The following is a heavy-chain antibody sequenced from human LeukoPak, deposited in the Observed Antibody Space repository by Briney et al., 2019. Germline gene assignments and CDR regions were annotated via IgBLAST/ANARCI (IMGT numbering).Heavy chain of an antibody. CDR3: AKDRVDIVIVPTAQKRLYWFDP. CDR1: GGSISSSNW. Sequence: PSGTLPLTCAVSGGSISSSNWWSWVRQPPGKGLEWIGEIYHSGSTNYNPSLKSRVIISVDKSKNQFSLKLSSVTAADTAVYYCAKDRVDIVIVPTAQKRLYWFDPWGQGTLVTVSS. CDR2: IYHSGST. V-gene: IGHV4-4*02. D-gene: IGHD2-2*01. J-gene: IGHJ5*02.